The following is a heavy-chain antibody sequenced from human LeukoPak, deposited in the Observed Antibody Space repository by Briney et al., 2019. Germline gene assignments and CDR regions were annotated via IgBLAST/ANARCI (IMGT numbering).Heavy chain of an antibody. V-gene: IGHV1-2*02. J-gene: IGHJ3*02. D-gene: IGHD5-12*01. CDR1: GYTFTNYD. Sequence: ASVKVSCKTSGYTFTNYDINWVRQAPGQGLEWMGWINPNSGGANYAQKFQGRVTMTRDTSISTAYMELSRLRSDDTAVYYCARGGPRGYSGYLGQGRELSIWGQGTMVTVSS. CDR3: ARGGPRGYSGYLGQGRELSI. CDR2: INPNSGGA.